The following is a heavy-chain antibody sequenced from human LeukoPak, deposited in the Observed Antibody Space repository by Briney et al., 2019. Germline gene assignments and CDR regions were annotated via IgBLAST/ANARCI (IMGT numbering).Heavy chain of an antibody. J-gene: IGHJ4*02. CDR3: AKFRGYSYGYPDY. V-gene: IGHV3-23*01. Sequence: GGSLRLSCAASGFTFSSYAMSWVRQAPGKGLEWVSAISGSGGSTYYADSVEGRFTICGDHSKTTLYLQMNSLSAEDTAVYYCAKFRGYSYGYPDYWGQGTLVTVSS. CDR1: GFTFSSYA. CDR2: ISGSGGST. D-gene: IGHD5-18*01.